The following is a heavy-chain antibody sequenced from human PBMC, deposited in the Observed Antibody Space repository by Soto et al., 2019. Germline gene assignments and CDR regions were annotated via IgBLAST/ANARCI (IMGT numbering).Heavy chain of an antibody. CDR1: GGSFSGYY. V-gene: IGHV4-34*01. Sequence: SETLSLTCAVYGGSFSGYYWSWIRQPPGKGLEWIGEINRSGSTNYNPSLKSRVTISVDTSKNQFSLKLSSVTAADTAVYYCARVRTQWLVHYYYYMDVWGKGTTVTVSS. CDR3: ARVRTQWLVHYYYYMDV. D-gene: IGHD6-19*01. J-gene: IGHJ6*03. CDR2: INRSGST.